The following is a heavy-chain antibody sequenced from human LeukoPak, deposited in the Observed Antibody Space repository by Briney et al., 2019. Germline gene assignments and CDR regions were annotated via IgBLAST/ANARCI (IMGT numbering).Heavy chain of an antibody. CDR1: GFTFSGCA. Sequence: SGGSLRLSCVASGFTFSGCAMSWVRQAPGKGLEWVSAIIGSGDATYYADSVQGRFTISRDNSENTVYLQMNSLRAENTAIYYCVKDKDYGDSLPFDCWGQGTLVTVSS. CDR2: IIGSGDAT. J-gene: IGHJ4*02. CDR3: VKDKDYGDSLPFDC. V-gene: IGHV3-23*01. D-gene: IGHD4-17*01.